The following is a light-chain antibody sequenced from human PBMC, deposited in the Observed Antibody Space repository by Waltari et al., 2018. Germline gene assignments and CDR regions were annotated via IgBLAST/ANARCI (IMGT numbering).Light chain of an antibody. V-gene: IGKV1-27*01. CDR3: QKYNSAPFT. J-gene: IGKJ2*01. CDR2: DVS. CDR1: QGISKY. Sequence: DIQMTQSPSSLSASVGDRVTITCRASQGISKYLAWYQQRPGTPPKLLIYDVSTLQSGVPSRFSGSGSGADFTLTISSLQPEDVATYYCQKYNSAPFTFGQGTKLDIK.